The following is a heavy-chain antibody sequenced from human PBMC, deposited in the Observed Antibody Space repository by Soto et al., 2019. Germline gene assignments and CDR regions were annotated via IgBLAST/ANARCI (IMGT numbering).Heavy chain of an antibody. Sequence: QSQLVESGGGVVQAGRSLRLSCAASEFTFRSYAIHWVRQAPGKGLEWVALISSDGSQKYYADSVMGRCIISRDNSLKTLYLRVDNGRVGDSAIYYCAKEQSRIGTAVYDVWGQGTKVTVSS. CDR1: EFTFRSYA. CDR2: ISSDGSQK. V-gene: IGHV3-30*18. CDR3: AKEQSRIGTAVYDV. J-gene: IGHJ6*02. D-gene: IGHD2-21*02.